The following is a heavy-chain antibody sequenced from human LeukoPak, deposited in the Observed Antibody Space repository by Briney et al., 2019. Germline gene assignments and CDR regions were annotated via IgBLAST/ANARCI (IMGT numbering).Heavy chain of an antibody. D-gene: IGHD1-26*01. Sequence: SETLSLTCTVSGGSISSSSHYWGWIRQPPGKGLEWIGSMYYRGSTYHNPSLKSRVTISVDTSKNQFSLKLSSVTAANTAVYYCATTTIRLGYWGQGTLVTVSS. CDR3: ATTTIRLGY. V-gene: IGHV4-39*07. CDR1: GGSISSSSHY. J-gene: IGHJ4*02. CDR2: MYYRGST.